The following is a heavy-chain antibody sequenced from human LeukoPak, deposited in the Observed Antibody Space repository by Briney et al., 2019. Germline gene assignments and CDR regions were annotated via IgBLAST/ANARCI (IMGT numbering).Heavy chain of an antibody. Sequence: ASVKVSCKASGYSLPAKFMHWVRQAPGQGLEWMGWINPNNGDTTYTQKFQGRVTMTRDTSISTAYLELSSLTSDDTALYYCARDRLYYDIWSGYRDASDIWGQGTMVTVS. V-gene: IGHV1-2*02. D-gene: IGHD3-3*01. CDR1: GYSLPAKF. J-gene: IGHJ3*02. CDR3: ARDRLYYDIWSGYRDASDI. CDR2: INPNNGDT.